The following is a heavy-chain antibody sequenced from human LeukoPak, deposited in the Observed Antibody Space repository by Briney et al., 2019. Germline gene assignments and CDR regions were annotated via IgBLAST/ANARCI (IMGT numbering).Heavy chain of an antibody. V-gene: IGHV4-59*12. Sequence: PSETLSLTCTVSGGSIRNYYWSWIRQPPGKGLEWIGYIYHSGSTNYNPSLRSRVTISVDTSKNQFSLKLSSVTAADTAVYYCARFSPRAMGNYLDFWGQGTLVTVSS. CDR2: IYHSGST. CDR1: GGSIRNYY. D-gene: IGHD7-27*01. J-gene: IGHJ4*02. CDR3: ARFSPRAMGNYLDF.